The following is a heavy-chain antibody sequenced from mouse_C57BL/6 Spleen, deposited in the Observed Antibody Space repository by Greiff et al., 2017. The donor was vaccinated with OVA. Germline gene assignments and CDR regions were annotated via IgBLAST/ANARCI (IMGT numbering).Heavy chain of an antibody. V-gene: IGHV1-15*01. D-gene: IGHD1-1*01. CDR3: TRGDYGSSWYFDV. CDR2: IDPETGGT. Sequence: VKLQQSGAELVRPGASVTLSCKASGYTFTDYEMHWVKQTPVHGLEWIGAIDPETGGTAYNQKFKGKAILTADKSSSTAYMELRSLTSEDSAVYYCTRGDYGSSWYFDVWGTGTTVTVSS. J-gene: IGHJ1*03. CDR1: GYTFTDYE.